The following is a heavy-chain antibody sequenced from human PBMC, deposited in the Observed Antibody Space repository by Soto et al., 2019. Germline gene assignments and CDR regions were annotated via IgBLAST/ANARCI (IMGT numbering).Heavy chain of an antibody. CDR1: GGSISSGDYY. CDR3: ASTNYGSGSYYKEYYFDY. Sequence: LSLTCTVFGGSISSGDYYWSWIRQPPGKGLEWIGYIYYSGSTYYNPSLKSRVTISVDTSKNQFSLKLSSVTAADTAVYYCASTNYGSGSYYKEYYFDYWGQGTLVTVSS. CDR2: IYYSGST. V-gene: IGHV4-30-4*01. D-gene: IGHD3-10*01. J-gene: IGHJ4*02.